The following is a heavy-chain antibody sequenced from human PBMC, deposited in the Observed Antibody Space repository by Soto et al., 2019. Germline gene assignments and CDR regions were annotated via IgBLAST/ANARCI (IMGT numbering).Heavy chain of an antibody. CDR1: GFICSSYD. Sequence: GGSLRLSCAVSGFICSSYDMSWVRQAPGKGLEWVSTILVGGSTHYEDSVKGRFTISRDTSRNTVYLQMNSLTAGDTAVYYCAKATATGGGAFEIYGQGTMVT. J-gene: IGHJ3*02. V-gene: IGHV3-23*01. CDR2: ILVGGST. CDR3: AKATATGGGAFEI. D-gene: IGHD2-8*02.